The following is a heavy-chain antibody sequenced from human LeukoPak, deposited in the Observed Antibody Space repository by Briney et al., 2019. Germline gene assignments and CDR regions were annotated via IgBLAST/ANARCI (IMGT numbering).Heavy chain of an antibody. D-gene: IGHD4-17*01. Sequence: PGGSLRLSCAASGFTSSSYWMHWVRQPPGKGLVWVSRINSDGGSTTYADSVKGRFTISRDNARNTLYLQMNSLRAEDTAVYYCLRSPYGGYGDNWGQGTLVTVSS. CDR1: GFTSSSYW. CDR2: INSDGGST. CDR3: LRSPYGGYGDN. J-gene: IGHJ4*02. V-gene: IGHV3-74*01.